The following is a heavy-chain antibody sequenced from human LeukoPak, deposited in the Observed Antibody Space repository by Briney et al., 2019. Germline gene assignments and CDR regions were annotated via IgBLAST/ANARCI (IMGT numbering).Heavy chain of an antibody. CDR3: ARDHALGYFDI. CDR2: IDNSGST. CDR1: GGSISYFH. V-gene: IGHV4-59*01. D-gene: IGHD7-27*01. Sequence: PSETLSLTCTVSGGSISYFHWTWIRQPPGKGLEWIGYIDNSGSTTYNTSLKSRVTMSVDTSENKITLRLTSVTAADTALYYCARDHALGYFDIWGQGTRVTVSS. J-gene: IGHJ3*02.